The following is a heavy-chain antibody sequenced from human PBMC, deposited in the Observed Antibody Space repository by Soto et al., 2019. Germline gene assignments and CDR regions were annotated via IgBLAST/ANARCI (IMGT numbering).Heavy chain of an antibody. CDR3: AAGVYGFWSDWRFDY. J-gene: IGHJ4*02. Sequence: SVKVSCKVSGYTLTELSMHWVRQAPGKGLEWMGGFDPEDGETIYAQKFQGRVTMTEDTSTDTAYMELSSLRSEDTAVYYWAAGVYGFWSDWRFDYWGQGTLVTVSS. CDR1: GYTLTELS. V-gene: IGHV1-24*01. D-gene: IGHD3-3*01. CDR2: FDPEDGET.